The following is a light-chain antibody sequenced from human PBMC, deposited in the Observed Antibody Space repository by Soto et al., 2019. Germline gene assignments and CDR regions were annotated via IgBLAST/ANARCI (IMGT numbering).Light chain of an antibody. CDR3: QQYYSSPWT. CDR2: AAS. J-gene: IGKJ1*01. CDR1: QGISSY. Sequence: VIWMTQSPSLLSASTGDRVTISCRVSQGISSYLAWYQQKPGKAPELLIYAASTLQSGVPSRFSGSGSGTDFTLTISCLQSEDFATYYCQQYYSSPWTFGQGTKVDIK. V-gene: IGKV1D-8*01.